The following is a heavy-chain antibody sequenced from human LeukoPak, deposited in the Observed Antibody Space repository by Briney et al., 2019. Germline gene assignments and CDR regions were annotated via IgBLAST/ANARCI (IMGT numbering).Heavy chain of an antibody. Sequence: GGSLRLSCAASGFTFSSYWMTWVRQAPGKGLEWVANINQDGSEKYYVDSVKGRFTLSRDNAKNSLYLQMNSLRAEETAVYYCARVTSGLDYWGQGTLVTVSS. CDR3: ARVTSGLDY. J-gene: IGHJ4*02. CDR2: INQDGSEK. V-gene: IGHV3-7*01. CDR1: GFTFSSYW.